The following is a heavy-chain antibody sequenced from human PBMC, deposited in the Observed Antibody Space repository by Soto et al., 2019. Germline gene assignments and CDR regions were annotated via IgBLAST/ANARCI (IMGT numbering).Heavy chain of an antibody. J-gene: IGHJ4*02. D-gene: IGHD3-10*01. CDR2: ISGSGGST. CDR1: GFTFSSYA. V-gene: IGHV3-23*01. CDR3: AKGYAGILWFGEEYDY. Sequence: EVQLLESGGGLVQPGGSLRLSCAASGFTFSSYAMSWVRQAPGKGLEWVSAISGSGGSTYYADSVKGRFTISRDNSKNTLSLQMNSLRAEDTAVYYCAKGYAGILWFGEEYDYWGQGTLVTVAS.